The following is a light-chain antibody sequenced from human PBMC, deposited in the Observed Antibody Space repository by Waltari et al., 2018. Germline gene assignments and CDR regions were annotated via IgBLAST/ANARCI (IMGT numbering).Light chain of an antibody. V-gene: IGKV3-20*01. Sequence: EIVLTQSPGTLSLSPGERATLSCRAIQSVSNNFLNLYQQKPGQAPRLLIYVASSRATGIPDRFSGSGSGTDFTLTISRLEPEDFAVYYCQQYDSIVLTFGGGTKVEI. CDR3: QQYDSIVLT. J-gene: IGKJ4*01. CDR2: VAS. CDR1: QSVSNNF.